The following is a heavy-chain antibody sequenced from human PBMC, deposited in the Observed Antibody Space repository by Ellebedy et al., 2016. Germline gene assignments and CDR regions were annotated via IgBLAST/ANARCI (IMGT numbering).Heavy chain of an antibody. CDR1: GFTFSSYG. V-gene: IGHV3-30*18. D-gene: IGHD6-19*01. Sequence: GESLKISCAASGFTFSSYGMHWVRQAPGKGLEWVAVISYDGSNKYYADSVKGRFTISRDNSKNTLYLQMNSLRAEDTAVYYCAKVGSGRYDAFDIWGQGTMVTVSS. CDR3: AKVGSGRYDAFDI. J-gene: IGHJ3*02. CDR2: ISYDGSNK.